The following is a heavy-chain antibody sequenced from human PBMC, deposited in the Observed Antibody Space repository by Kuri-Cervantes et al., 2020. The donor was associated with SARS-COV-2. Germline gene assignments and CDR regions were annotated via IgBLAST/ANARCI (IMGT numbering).Heavy chain of an antibody. CDR3: ARDWYYDSSGGDAFDI. CDR1: GFSFSASH. CDR2: ISGSGGSMSGST. Sequence: WGSLRLSCAASGFSFSASHMNWVRQAPGEGLDWVSTISGSGGSMSGSTYYADSVKGRFTISRDNSKNTLYLQMNSLRAEDTAVYYCARDWYYDSSGGDAFDIWGQGTMVTVSS. D-gene: IGHD3-22*01. V-gene: IGHV3-23*01. J-gene: IGHJ3*02.